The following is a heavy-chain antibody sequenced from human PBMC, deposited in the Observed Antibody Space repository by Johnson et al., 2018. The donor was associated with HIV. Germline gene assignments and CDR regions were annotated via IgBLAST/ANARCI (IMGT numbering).Heavy chain of an antibody. CDR3: AKANRAMTKGGFGAFDI. Sequence: VQLVESGGVVVQPGGSLRLSCETSRFTFDDYAMHWVRQAPGKGLEWVSGISWNSGSIGYADSVKGRFTISRDNAKNSLYLQMNSLRAEDTALYYCAKANRAMTKGGFGAFDIWGQGTMVTVSS. J-gene: IGHJ3*02. CDR1: RFTFDDYA. D-gene: IGHD3-16*01. V-gene: IGHV3-9*01. CDR2: ISWNSGSI.